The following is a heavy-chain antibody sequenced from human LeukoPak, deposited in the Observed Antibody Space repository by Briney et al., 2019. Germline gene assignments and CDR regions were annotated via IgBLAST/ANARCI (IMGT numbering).Heavy chain of an antibody. V-gene: IGHV3-7*01. Sequence: GGSLRLSCAASGFTFSSYWMSWVRQAPGKGLEWVANIKQDGSEKYYVDSVKGRFTISRDNAKNSLYLQMNSLRAEDTAVYYCARERGYRRSNWFDPWGQGTLVTVSS. CDR3: ARERGYRRSNWFDP. J-gene: IGHJ5*02. CDR1: GFTFSSYW. CDR2: IKQDGSEK. D-gene: IGHD5-18*01.